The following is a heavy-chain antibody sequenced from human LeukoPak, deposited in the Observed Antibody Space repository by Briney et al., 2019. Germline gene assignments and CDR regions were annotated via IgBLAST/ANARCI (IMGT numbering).Heavy chain of an antibody. Sequence: SETLSLTCAVYGGSFSGYYWSWIRQPPGKGLEWIGEINHSGSTNYNPSLKSRVTISVDTSKNQFSLKLSSVTAADTAVYYCARREYCSSTSCSPFGWFDPRGQGTLVTVSS. CDR3: ARREYCSSTSCSPFGWFDP. D-gene: IGHD2-2*01. J-gene: IGHJ5*02. V-gene: IGHV4-34*01. CDR2: INHSGST. CDR1: GGSFSGYY.